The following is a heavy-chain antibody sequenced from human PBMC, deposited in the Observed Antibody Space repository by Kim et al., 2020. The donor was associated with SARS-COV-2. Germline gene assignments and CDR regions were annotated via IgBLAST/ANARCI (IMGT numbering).Heavy chain of an antibody. CDR3: AAYGSATLSNWFDP. CDR1: GFTFSSYA. J-gene: IGHJ5*02. CDR2: IYSGASST. Sequence: GGSLRLSCAASGFTFSSYAMSWVRQAPGKGLEWVSVIYSGASSTYYADSVKGRFTISRDTSKNTLYLKMNSLRAEDTAVYYCAAYGSATLSNWFDPWGQGPLVTVSS. D-gene: IGHD3-10*01. V-gene: IGHV3-23*03.